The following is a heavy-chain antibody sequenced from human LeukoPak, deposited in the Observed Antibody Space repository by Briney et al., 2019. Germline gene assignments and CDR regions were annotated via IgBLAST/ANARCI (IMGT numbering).Heavy chain of an antibody. Sequence: SVKVSCKASGGTFSSYAISWVRQAPGQGLEWMGRIVPILGIANYAQKFQGRVTITADKSTSTAYMELSSLRSEDTAVYYCARDLNYDYVWGSYRQEDWFDPWGQGTLVTVSS. CDR2: IVPILGIA. J-gene: IGHJ5*02. V-gene: IGHV1-69*04. D-gene: IGHD3-16*02. CDR1: GGTFSSYA. CDR3: ARDLNYDYVWGSYRQEDWFDP.